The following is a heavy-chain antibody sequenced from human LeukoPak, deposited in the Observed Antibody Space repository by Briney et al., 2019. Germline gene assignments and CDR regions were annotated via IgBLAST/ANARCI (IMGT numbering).Heavy chain of an antibody. V-gene: IGHV4-59*01. D-gene: IGHD6-19*01. J-gene: IGHJ5*02. CDR3: ARAHSSGWPHMFDP. CDR1: GGSISTYS. CDR2: IYYSGST. Sequence: SETLSLTCTVSGGSISTYSWTWIRQPPGKGLEWIGNIYYSGSTNYNPSLKSRVTISIDTSKNQFSLKVSSVAAADTAVYYCARAHSSGWPHMFDPWGQGTLVTVPS.